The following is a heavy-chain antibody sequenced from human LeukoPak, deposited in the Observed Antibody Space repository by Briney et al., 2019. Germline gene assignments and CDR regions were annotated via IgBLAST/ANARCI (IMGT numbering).Heavy chain of an antibody. CDR2: ISYDGSNK. V-gene: IGHV3-30-3*01. J-gene: IGHJ4*02. D-gene: IGHD6-19*01. Sequence: GRSLRLSCAASGFXFSRYAMHWVRQAPGKGLEWVAIISYDGSNKYYADSVKGPFTISRDNSKNTLYLQMNSLGVKETAVYYCARDWGIAVAFGYFDYWGQGTLVTVSS. CDR1: GFXFSRYA. CDR3: ARDWGIAVAFGYFDY.